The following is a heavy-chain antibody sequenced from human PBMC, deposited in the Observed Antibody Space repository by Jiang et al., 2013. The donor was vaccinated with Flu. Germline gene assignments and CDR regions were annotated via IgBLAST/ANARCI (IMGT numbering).Heavy chain of an antibody. Sequence: CGAEVKKPGASVKVSCKASGYTFTSYYMHWVRQAPGQGLEWMGIINPSGGSTSYAQKFQGRVTMTRDTSTSTVYMELSSLRSEDTAVYYCARDPSCSGGSCYYIGAFDIWAKGQWSPSLQ. J-gene: IGHJ3*02. D-gene: IGHD2-15*01. CDR2: INPSGGST. V-gene: IGHV1-46*01. CDR1: GYTFTSYY. CDR3: ARDPSCSGGSCYYIGAFDI.